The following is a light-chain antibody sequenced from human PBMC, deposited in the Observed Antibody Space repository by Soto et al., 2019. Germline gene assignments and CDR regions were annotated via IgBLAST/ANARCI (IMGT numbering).Light chain of an antibody. J-gene: IGKJ1*01. V-gene: IGKV1-39*01. CDR3: QQSYTRT. CDR2: AAS. CDR1: HSISNY. Sequence: DIQLTQSPSSLSASVVDRFSISCRASHSISNYLNWYQHKPWKAPNVLIFAASRLQSGVPSRFSGSGSGTDFTLTISSLQPEDFATYYCQQSYTRTFGQGTKVDIK.